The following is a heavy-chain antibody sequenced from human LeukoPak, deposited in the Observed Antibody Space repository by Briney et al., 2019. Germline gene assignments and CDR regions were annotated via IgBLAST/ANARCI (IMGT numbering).Heavy chain of an antibody. CDR3: AGGGHKDSSGYYYDY. CDR1: GGSISSGGYY. V-gene: IGHV4-31*03. D-gene: IGHD3-22*01. J-gene: IGHJ4*02. CDR2: IYYSGST. Sequence: PSETLSLTYTVSGGSISSGGYYWSWVRQHPGKGLEWIGYIYYSGSTYYNPSLKSRVTISVDTSKNQFSLKLSSVTAADTAVYYCAGGGHKDSSGYYYDYWGQGTLVTVSS.